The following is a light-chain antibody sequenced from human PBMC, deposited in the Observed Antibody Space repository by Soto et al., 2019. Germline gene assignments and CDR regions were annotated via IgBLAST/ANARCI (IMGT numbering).Light chain of an antibody. Sequence: EIVMTQSPATLSVSPGERAALSCRASQSVSGSLAWYQQKPGQAPRLLIYSTFYRVTGIPARFSGSASGTEFTLTINSLQSEDFAVYYCQQHNKWPYTFGQGTKLEIK. J-gene: IGKJ2*01. CDR3: QQHNKWPYT. V-gene: IGKV3-15*01. CDR2: STF. CDR1: QSVSGS.